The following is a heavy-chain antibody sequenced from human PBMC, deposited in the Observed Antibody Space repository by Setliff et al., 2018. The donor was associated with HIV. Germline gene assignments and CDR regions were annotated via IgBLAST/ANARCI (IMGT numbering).Heavy chain of an antibody. J-gene: IGHJ6*03. CDR3: ARLVTVVTLNYMDV. D-gene: IGHD2-21*02. V-gene: IGHV4-59*12. CDR2: IYYSGSS. CDR1: GGFISSYY. Sequence: SETLSLTCSVSGGFISSYYWSWIRQPPGKGLEWIGYIYYSGSSNHNPSLKSRVTISVDTSKNQFSLKLSSVTAADTAVYYCARLVTVVTLNYMDVWGKGTTVTVS.